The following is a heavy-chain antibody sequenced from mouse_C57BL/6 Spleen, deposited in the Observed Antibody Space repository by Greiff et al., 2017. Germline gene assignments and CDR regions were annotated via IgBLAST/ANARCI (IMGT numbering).Heavy chain of an antibody. CDR3: AMIYYDYDWFAY. CDR1: GYTFTSYW. J-gene: IGHJ3*01. CDR2: IYPSDSET. D-gene: IGHD2-4*01. Sequence: QVQLQQPGAELVRPGSSVKLSCKASGYTFTSYWMDWVKQRPGQGLEWIGNIYPSDSETHYNQKFKDKATLTVDKSSSTAYMQLSSLTSEDSAVYYCAMIYYDYDWFAYWGQGTLVTVSA. V-gene: IGHV1-61*01.